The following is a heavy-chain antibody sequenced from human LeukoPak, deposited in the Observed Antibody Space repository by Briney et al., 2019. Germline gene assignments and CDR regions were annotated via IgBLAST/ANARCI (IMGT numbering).Heavy chain of an antibody. Sequence: GGSLRLSCAASGFAFERHAMNWVHQAPGKGPEWISHISGGRDIVAYADSVKGRFTISRDNAEYSLYLQMNSLRVEDTAVYYCTRYGSGQYYRDPFDFWGQGTLVTVSP. V-gene: IGHV3-48*01. CDR2: ISGGRDIV. CDR1: GFAFERHA. J-gene: IGHJ4*02. CDR3: TRYGSGQYYRDPFDF. D-gene: IGHD3-10*01.